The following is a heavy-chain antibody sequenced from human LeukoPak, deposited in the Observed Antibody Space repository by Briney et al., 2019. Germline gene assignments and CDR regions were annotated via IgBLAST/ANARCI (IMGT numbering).Heavy chain of an antibody. J-gene: IGHJ4*02. CDR2: INTHTGNP. Sequence: VSVKVSCKASGYTLTNYGLNWVRRAPRQGLERMGLINTHTGNPTYAQGFIGLFVFSLDTSVSKAYLVINSLKAEDTALYYCARRYSSSWSYGYWGQGTLVTVSS. D-gene: IGHD6-13*01. CDR1: GYTLTNYG. V-gene: IGHV7-4-1*02. CDR3: ARRYSSSWSYGY.